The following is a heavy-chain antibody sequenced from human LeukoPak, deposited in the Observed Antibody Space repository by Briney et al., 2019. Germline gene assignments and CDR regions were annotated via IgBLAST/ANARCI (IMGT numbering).Heavy chain of an antibody. CDR2: IYYSGST. CDR1: GGSISSYY. J-gene: IGHJ4*02. Sequence: TSETLSLTCTVSGGSISSYYWSWIRQPPGMGLEWIGSIYYSGSTNYNPSLKSRVTISVDTSKNQFSLKLSSVTAADTAVYYCARDRSSSGWYYFDYWGQGTLVTVSS. D-gene: IGHD6-19*01. V-gene: IGHV4-59*01. CDR3: ARDRSSSGWYYFDY.